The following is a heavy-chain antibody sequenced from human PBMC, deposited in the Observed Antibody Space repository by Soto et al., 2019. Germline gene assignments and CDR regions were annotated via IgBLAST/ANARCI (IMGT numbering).Heavy chain of an antibody. CDR2: IIPIFGTA. CDR1: GGTFSSYA. V-gene: IGHV1-69*06. D-gene: IGHD6-13*01. Sequence: QVQLVQSGAEVKKPGSSVTVSCKASGGTFSSYAISWVRQAPGQGLEWMGGIIPIFGTANYAQKFQGRVTITADKSTSTAYMELSSLGSEDTAVYYCARDGKRIAAAGYFDYWGQGTLVTVSS. J-gene: IGHJ4*02. CDR3: ARDGKRIAAAGYFDY.